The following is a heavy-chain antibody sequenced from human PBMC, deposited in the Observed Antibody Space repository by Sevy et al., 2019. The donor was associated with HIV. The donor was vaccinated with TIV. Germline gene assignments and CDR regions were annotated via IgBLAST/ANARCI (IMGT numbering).Heavy chain of an antibody. CDR2: ISGISNYI. CDR1: GFTFSSYS. V-gene: IGHV3-21*01. D-gene: IGHD2-2*02. CDR3: ARNNCSITNCYMGDVFDI. Sequence: GGSLRLSCAASGFTFSSYSMNWVRQAPGKGLEWVSSISGISNYIYYADSMKGRFTVSRDNARNSLYLQTNSLRAEDTAVYYCARNNCSITNCYMGDVFDIWGQGTMVTVS. J-gene: IGHJ3*02.